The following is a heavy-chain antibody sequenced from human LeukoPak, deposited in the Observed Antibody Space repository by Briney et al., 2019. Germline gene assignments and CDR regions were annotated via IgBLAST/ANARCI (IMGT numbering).Heavy chain of an antibody. D-gene: IGHD6-13*01. CDR2: IKQDGSEK. V-gene: IGHV3-7*03. J-gene: IGHJ1*01. CDR3: ARGSSSWPGGDFQH. Sequence: GGSLRLSCAASGFTFSSYWMSWVRQAPGKGLEWVANIKQDGSEKYYVDSVKGRFTISRDNAKNSLYLQMNSLRAEDTAVYYCARGSSSWPGGDFQHWGQGTLVTVSS. CDR1: GFTFSSYW.